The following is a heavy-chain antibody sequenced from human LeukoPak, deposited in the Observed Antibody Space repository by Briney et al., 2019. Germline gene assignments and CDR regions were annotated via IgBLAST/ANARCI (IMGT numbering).Heavy chain of an antibody. CDR3: DNRGY. J-gene: IGHJ4*02. CDR2: IRPKSDGGTA. D-gene: IGHD2/OR15-2a*01. Sequence: ITWFRQAPGKGLEWVAFIRPKSDGGTAEYAASVKGRFTMSRDDSRSIAYLDMNSLKTEDTAVYYCDNRGYWGQGTLVTVSS. V-gene: IGHV3-49*03.